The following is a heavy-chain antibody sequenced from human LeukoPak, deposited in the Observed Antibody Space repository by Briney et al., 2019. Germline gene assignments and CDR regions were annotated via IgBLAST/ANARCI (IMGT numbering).Heavy chain of an antibody. V-gene: IGHV1-18*01. CDR2: ISVYNGKT. CDR1: GYTFTSYG. J-gene: IGHJ3*02. Sequence: ASVKVSCKASGYTFTSYGISWARQAPGQGLEWMGWISVYNGKTNYAQKLQGRVTMTTDTSTSTAYMELRSLRSDDTAVYYCARSNGDYGAFDIWGQGTMVTVSS. D-gene: IGHD4-17*01. CDR3: ARSNGDYGAFDI.